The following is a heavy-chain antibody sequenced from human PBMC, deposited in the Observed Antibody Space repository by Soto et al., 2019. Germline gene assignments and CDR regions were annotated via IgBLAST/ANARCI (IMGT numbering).Heavy chain of an antibody. CDR1: GFTFSSYA. J-gene: IGHJ4*02. CDR2: ISYDGSNK. CDR3: VRSGLKAFDY. D-gene: IGHD2-15*01. Sequence: QVQLVESGGGVVQPGRSLRLSCAASGFTFSSYAMHWVRQAPGKGLEWVAVISYDGSNKYYADSVKGRFTISRDNSKNTLYLQMNSLRAEDTAVYYCVRSGLKAFDYWGQGTLVTVSS. V-gene: IGHV3-30-3*01.